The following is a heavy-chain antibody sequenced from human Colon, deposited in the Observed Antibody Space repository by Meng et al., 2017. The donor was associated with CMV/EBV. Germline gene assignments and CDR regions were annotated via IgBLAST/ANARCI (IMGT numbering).Heavy chain of an antibody. D-gene: IGHD1-1*01. J-gene: IGHJ4*02. V-gene: IGHV3-74*01. CDR3: LKLPPGY. CDR2: IHSGGTSI. Sequence: EVQVWESGGGLIQPWGSLRLSCVVSGFASDDFWVDWVRQAPGKGPLWVSRIHSGGTSISYADSVKGRFTISGDNAKNTVYLQMNSLRDEDTAVYYCLKLPPGYWGQGTLVTVSS. CDR1: GFASDDFW.